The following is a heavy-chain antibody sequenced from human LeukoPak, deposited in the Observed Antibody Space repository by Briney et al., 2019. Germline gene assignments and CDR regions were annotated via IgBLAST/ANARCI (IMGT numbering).Heavy chain of an antibody. D-gene: IGHD4-17*01. J-gene: IGHJ4*02. V-gene: IGHV3-30*03. CDR3: AMSPDYGDQYYFDY. CDR1: GFTFSSYG. CDR2: ISYDGSNK. Sequence: GGSLRLSCAASGFTFSSYGMHWVCQAPGKGLEWVAVISYDGSNKYYADSVKGRFTVSRDNSKNTLYLQMNSLRAEDTAVYYCAMSPDYGDQYYFDYWGQGTLVTVSS.